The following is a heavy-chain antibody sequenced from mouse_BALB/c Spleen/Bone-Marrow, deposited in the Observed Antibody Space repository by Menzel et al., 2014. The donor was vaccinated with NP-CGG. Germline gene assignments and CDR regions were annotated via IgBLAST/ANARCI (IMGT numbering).Heavy chain of an antibody. Sequence: VQLKASGGGLVQPGGSLKFSCAASGFTFSSYTMSWVRQTPEKRLEWVAYISNGGGSTYYPDTVKGRFTISRDNARDTLYLQMSSLKSEDTAMYYCARGGDYFDYWGQGTTLTVSS. CDR2: ISNGGGST. CDR1: GFTFSSYT. CDR3: ARGGDYFDY. V-gene: IGHV5-12-2*01. J-gene: IGHJ2*01.